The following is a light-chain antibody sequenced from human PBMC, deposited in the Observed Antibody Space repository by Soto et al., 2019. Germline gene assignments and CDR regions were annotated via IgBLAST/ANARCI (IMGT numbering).Light chain of an antibody. CDR3: QQYGSSSPTT. V-gene: IGKV3-20*01. J-gene: IGKJ5*01. CDR2: GAS. CDR1: QGVTSNY. Sequence: EIVLTQSPGTLSLSPGERATLSCRASQGVTSNYLAWYQQRPGQAPRLLIYGASNRATGIPDRFSGGGSGTDFTLTISRLEPEDFGMYYCQQYGSSSPTTSGQGTRLEIE.